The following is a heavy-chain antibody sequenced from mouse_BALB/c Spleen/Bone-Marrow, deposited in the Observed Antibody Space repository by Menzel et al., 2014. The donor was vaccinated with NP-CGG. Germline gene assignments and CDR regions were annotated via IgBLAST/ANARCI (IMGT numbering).Heavy chain of an antibody. V-gene: IGHV5-6-4*01. CDR3: TKLLRLRKYFDV. J-gene: IGHJ1*01. CDR1: GFTLSRYN. D-gene: IGHD1-2*01. CDR2: FSSGGSYT. Sequence: EVKLVESGGGLVKPGGSLKLSCAASGFTLSRYNMSWVRQTPEKRLEWVETFSSGGSYTYYLDSVKGRFTISRDNAENTLYLQMSSLKSEDTAMYYCTKLLRLRKYFDVWGAGTTVTVSS.